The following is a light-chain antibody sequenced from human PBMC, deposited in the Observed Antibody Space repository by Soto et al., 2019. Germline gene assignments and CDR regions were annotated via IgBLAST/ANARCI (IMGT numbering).Light chain of an antibody. V-gene: IGKV3-15*01. Sequence: EIVMTQSPATLSVFPGERATLSCRASQSVSTNLAWYQQKPGQAPRLLVYGASTRASGIPARFSGSGSGTEFTLTISRPQSEDFAVYYCKQYNDWPPLTFGGGTKVEIK. CDR2: GAS. CDR1: QSVSTN. J-gene: IGKJ4*01. CDR3: KQYNDWPPLT.